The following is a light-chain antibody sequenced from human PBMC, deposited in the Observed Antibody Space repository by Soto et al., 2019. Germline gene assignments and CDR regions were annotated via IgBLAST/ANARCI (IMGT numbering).Light chain of an antibody. J-gene: IGKJ1*01. CDR1: QSVSSY. CDR3: QQRSNWPVT. Sequence: EIVLTQSPATLSLSPGESATLSCRASQSVSSYLAWYQQKPGQAPRLLIYDASRRATGIPARFSGSGSGTDFPLPSSSLEPEDFAVYYCQQRSNWPVTFGQGTKVEIK. V-gene: IGKV3-11*01. CDR2: DAS.